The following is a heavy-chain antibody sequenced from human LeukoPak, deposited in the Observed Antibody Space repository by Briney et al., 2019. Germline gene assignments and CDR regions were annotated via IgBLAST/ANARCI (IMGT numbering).Heavy chain of an antibody. CDR3: ARHTLYYDILTGYSAPDYYYYGMDV. Sequence: ASVKVSCKASGGTFSSYAISWVRQAPGQGLEWMGGIIPIFGTANYAQKFQGRVTITADESTSTAYMELSSLRSEDTAVYYCARHTLYYDILTGYSAPDYYYYGMDVWGQGTTVTVSS. D-gene: IGHD3-9*01. J-gene: IGHJ6*02. V-gene: IGHV1-69*13. CDR2: IIPIFGTA. CDR1: GGTFSSYA.